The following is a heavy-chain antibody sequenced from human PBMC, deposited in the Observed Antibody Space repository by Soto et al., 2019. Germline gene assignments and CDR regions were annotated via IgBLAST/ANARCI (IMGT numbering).Heavy chain of an antibody. J-gene: IGHJ5*02. V-gene: IGHV3-72*01. D-gene: IGHD1-7*01. CDR1: GFTFSDHY. Sequence: EVQLVESGGDLVQPGGSLRLSCAVSGFTFSDHYMDWVRQAPGKGLEWVGRIRNIANSYTTDYAASVKGRFTISRDDSKNSLYLHMNSLKTEDTAMYYCARRITGTPPADGGSWGQGTLVTLSS. CDR3: ARRITGTPPADGGS. CDR2: IRNIANSYTT.